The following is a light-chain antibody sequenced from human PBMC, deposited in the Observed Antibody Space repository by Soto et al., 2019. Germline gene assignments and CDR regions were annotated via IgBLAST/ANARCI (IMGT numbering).Light chain of an antibody. J-gene: IGLJ3*02. CDR1: DSSIGEGYD. CDR3: QSFDNSLSGFYV. Sequence: QSVLTQTPAVSVAPGQWVTISCTGTDSSIGEGYDVHWYQQLPGRAPKLLIFGNTNRPSGVPDRFSGSKSGTSASLAITGLQPEDEGDYYCQSFDNSLSGFYVFGSGTKLTVL. V-gene: IGLV1-40*01. CDR2: GNT.